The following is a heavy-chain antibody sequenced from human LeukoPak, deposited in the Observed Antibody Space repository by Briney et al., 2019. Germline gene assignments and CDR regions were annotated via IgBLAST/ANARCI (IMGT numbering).Heavy chain of an antibody. CDR2: IIPIFGTA. V-gene: IGHV1-69*13. D-gene: IGHD6-6*01. CDR3: ARDQQLVVTDLYYYYYMDV. CDR1: GGTFSSYA. J-gene: IGHJ6*03. Sequence: SVKVSCKASGGTFSSYAISWVRQAPGQGLEWMGGIIPIFGTANYAQKFQGRVTITADESTSTAYMELSSLRSEDTAVYYCARDQQLVVTDLYYYYYMDVWGKGTTVTVSS.